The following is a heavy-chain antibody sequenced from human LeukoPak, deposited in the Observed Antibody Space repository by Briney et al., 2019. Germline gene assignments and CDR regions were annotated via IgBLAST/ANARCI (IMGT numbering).Heavy chain of an antibody. V-gene: IGHV3-30-3*01. D-gene: IGHD3-10*01. CDR2: ISYDGSNK. J-gene: IGHJ4*02. CDR1: GFTFSSYA. Sequence: GGSLRLSCAASGFTFSSYAMHWGRQAPGKGLEWVAVISYDGSNKYYADSVKGRFTISRDNSKNTLYLQMNSLRAEDTAVYYCARWDMVRGVFDYWGQGTLVTVSS. CDR3: ARWDMVRGVFDY.